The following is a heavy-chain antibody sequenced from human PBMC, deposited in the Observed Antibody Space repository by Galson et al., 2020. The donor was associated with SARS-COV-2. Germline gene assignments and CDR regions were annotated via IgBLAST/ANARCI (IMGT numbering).Heavy chain of an antibody. CDR1: GGSFSGYS. D-gene: IGHD3-10*01. CDR3: ARGHRGVVPSPVLGLGPFYSYYYMDV. Sequence: SKTLSLTCAVYGGSFSGYSWTWVRQAPGKGLEWIGEINFGGDTNYSPSLRSRVTLSADTSKNQFSLKLRSVSAADTALYFCARGHRGVVPSPVLGLGPFYSYYYMDVWGKGTTVTVSS. V-gene: IGHV4-34*01. J-gene: IGHJ6*03. CDR2: INFGGDT.